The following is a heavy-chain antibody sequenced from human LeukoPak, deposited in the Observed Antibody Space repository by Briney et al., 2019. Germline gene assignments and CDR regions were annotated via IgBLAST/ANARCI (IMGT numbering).Heavy chain of an antibody. CDR2: IKQDGSEK. J-gene: IGHJ3*02. CDR1: GFTFSSYW. CDR3: ATADFDCLLRDGIDI. D-gene: IGHD3-9*01. Sequence: GGSLRLSCAASGFTFSSYWMSWVRQAPGKGLEWVANIKQDGSEKYYVDSEKGRFTISRDNAKNSLSLQMNSLRAEDTAVYYCATADFDCLLRDGIDIWGQGTMVTVSS. V-gene: IGHV3-7*01.